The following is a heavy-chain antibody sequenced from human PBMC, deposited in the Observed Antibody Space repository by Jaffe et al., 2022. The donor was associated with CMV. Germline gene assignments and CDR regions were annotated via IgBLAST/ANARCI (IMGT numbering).Heavy chain of an antibody. CDR2: INPSGGST. Sequence: QVQLVQSGAEVKKPGASVKVSCKASGYTFTSYYMHWVRQAPGQGLEWMGIINPSGGSTSYAQKFQGRVTMTRDTSTSTVYMELSSLRSEDTAVYYCARHTIATMVRAILDYWGQGTLVTVSS. J-gene: IGHJ4*02. CDR1: GYTFTSYY. D-gene: IGHD3-10*01. CDR3: ARHTIATMVRAILDY. V-gene: IGHV1-46*01.